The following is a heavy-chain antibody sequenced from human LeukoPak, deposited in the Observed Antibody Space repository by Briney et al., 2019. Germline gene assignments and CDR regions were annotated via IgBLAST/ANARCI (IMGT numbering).Heavy chain of an antibody. V-gene: IGHV4-39*01. CDR2: IYYSGST. J-gene: IGHJ6*02. Sequence: SETLSLTCVVSGGSISGSNYYWGWIRQPPGKGPEWTGSIYYSGSTYYNPSLKSRITISVDTSKNQFPLKLSSVTAADTAVYYCAKTTVTPRGYYYYYGMDVWGQGTTVTVSS. D-gene: IGHD4-17*01. CDR1: GGSISGSNYY. CDR3: AKTTVTPRGYYYYYGMDV.